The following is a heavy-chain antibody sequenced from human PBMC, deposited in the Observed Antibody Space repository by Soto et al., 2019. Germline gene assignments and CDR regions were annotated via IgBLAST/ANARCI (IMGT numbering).Heavy chain of an antibody. Sequence: PVGSLRLSCAASGFIFSTYAMSWVRQAPGKGLEWVAMISGTGGNTYYADSVKDRFTISRDNSKKTLFLQIHSLRADDTAVYYCAKIVVGSPDYWGQGTLVTVSS. CDR1: GFIFSTYA. J-gene: IGHJ4*02. D-gene: IGHD2-15*01. CDR3: AKIVVGSPDY. V-gene: IGHV3-23*01. CDR2: ISGTGGNT.